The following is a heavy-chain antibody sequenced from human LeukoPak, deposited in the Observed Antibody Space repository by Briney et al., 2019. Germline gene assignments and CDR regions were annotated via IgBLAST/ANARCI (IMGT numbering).Heavy chain of an antibody. CDR1: GFTVSSNY. D-gene: IGHD6-13*01. CDR3: ARESGIAAALDL. CDR2: INTDGSST. Sequence: PGGSLRLSCAASGFTVSSNYMSWVRQAPGKGLVWASRINTDGSSTSYADSVKGRFTISRDNAKNTLYLQMNSLRAEDTAVYYCARESGIAAALDLWGQGTMVTVSS. J-gene: IGHJ5*02. V-gene: IGHV3-74*01.